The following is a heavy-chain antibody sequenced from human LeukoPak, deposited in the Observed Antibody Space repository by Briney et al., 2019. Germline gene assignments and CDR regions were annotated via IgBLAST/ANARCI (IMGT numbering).Heavy chain of an antibody. CDR2: IQWNGATA. D-gene: IGHD2-15*01. Sequence: PGGSLRLSCAASGFTFDDFGMTWVRQVPGKGLEWVAGIQWNGATAAYADSVKGRFTISRDNAKNSLYLQMNSLRVDDTASYYCARDLRGGSGGLFDYWGQGILATVSS. V-gene: IGHV3-20*04. J-gene: IGHJ4*02. CDR1: GFTFDDFG. CDR3: ARDLRGGSGGLFDY.